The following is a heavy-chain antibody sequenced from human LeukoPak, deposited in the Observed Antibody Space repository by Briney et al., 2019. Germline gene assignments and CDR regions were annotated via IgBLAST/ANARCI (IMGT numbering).Heavy chain of an antibody. CDR1: GYTFTDYY. V-gene: IGHV1-2*02. D-gene: IGHD3-3*01. Sequence: ASVKVSCKTSGYTFTDYYMHWVRQAPGQGLEWMGRIKPNSGDTNYAQKFLGRVTMTRDTSISTAYMELSSLTSDDTAVYYCASISEVWSGYYTVHHDYWGQGTLVTVSS. CDR2: IKPNSGDT. J-gene: IGHJ4*02. CDR3: ASISEVWSGYYTVHHDY.